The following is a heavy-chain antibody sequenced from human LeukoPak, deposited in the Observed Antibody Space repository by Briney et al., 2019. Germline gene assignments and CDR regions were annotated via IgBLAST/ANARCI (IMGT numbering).Heavy chain of an antibody. D-gene: IGHD6-19*01. Sequence: ASVKVSCKPSGYTFTGYYMHWVRQAPGQGLEWMGWINPNSGGTNYAQKFQGRVTMTRDTSISTAYMELSRLRSDDTAVYYCARDPGVAVAVTGEYYFDYWGQGTLVTVSS. CDR3: ARDPGVAVAVTGEYYFDY. CDR2: INPNSGGT. J-gene: IGHJ4*02. V-gene: IGHV1-2*02. CDR1: GYTFTGYY.